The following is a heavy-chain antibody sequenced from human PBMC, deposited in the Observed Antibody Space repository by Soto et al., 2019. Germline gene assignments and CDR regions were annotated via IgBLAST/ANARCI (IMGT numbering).Heavy chain of an antibody. Sequence: GGSLRLSCAASGFTFSSYGMHWVRQAPGKGLERVAVIWYDGSNKYYADSVKGRFTISRDNSKNTLYPQMNSLRAEDTAVYYCARGNGYSGYYPYWGQGTLVTVSS. D-gene: IGHD5-12*01. CDR1: GFTFSSYG. V-gene: IGHV3-33*01. CDR3: ARGNGYSGYYPY. J-gene: IGHJ4*02. CDR2: IWYDGSNK.